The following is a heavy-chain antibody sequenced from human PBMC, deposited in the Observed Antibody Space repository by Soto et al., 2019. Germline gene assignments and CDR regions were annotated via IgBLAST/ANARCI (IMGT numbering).Heavy chain of an antibody. Sequence: SETLSLTCSVSGASIRSGGYYWSCLRQSPGKGLEWIGNIYYTGSTFYSPSLKSRLTISLDTSKNQFSLDLRSVTAADTAMYYCARIEMASIKWGRGTLVTVSS. V-gene: IGHV4-31*03. CDR1: GASIRSGGYY. CDR3: ARIEMASIK. CDR2: IYYTGST. J-gene: IGHJ4*02.